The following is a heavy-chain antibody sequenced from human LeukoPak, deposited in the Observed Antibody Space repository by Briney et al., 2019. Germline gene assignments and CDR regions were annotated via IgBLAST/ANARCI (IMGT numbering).Heavy chain of an antibody. D-gene: IGHD4-17*01. J-gene: IGHJ4*02. CDR2: ISAATGNT. CDR1: GFSFSNYA. Sequence: GGSLRLSCAVSGFSFSNYAVNWVRQAPGKGLQWVATISAATGNTYYADSVKGRFITSRNNSRSTLYLQMNGISMEDAVIYYSSNVLRPYGRPASDAWGAGTPVTVSS. CDR3: SNVLRPYGRPASDA. V-gene: IGHV3-23*01.